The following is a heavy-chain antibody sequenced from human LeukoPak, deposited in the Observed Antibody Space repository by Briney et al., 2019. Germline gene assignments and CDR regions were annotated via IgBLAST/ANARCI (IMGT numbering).Heavy chain of an antibody. J-gene: IGHJ3*02. Sequence: ASVKVSCKASGYSFIGYYIHWVRQAPGQGLEWMGWINPNSGGANYAQKFQGRVTMTRDTSISTVYMELTRLRSDDTAMYYCAKSTNWGSISDGFDIWGQGTMVTVSS. V-gene: IGHV1-2*02. CDR2: INPNSGGA. CDR1: GYSFIGYY. CDR3: AKSTNWGSISDGFDI. D-gene: IGHD7-27*01.